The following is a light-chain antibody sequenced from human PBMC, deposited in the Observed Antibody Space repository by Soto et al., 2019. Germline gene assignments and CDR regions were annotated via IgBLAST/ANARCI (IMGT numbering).Light chain of an antibody. J-gene: IGKJ5*01. V-gene: IGKV1-9*01. CDR3: HHYNSYPIT. Sequence: DIQLTQSPSFLSASVGDRVTITCRASQGISSYLAWYQQKPGKAPKLLIYAASTLQSGVPSRFSGSGSGTEFTLTISSLQPEDFAVYYCHHYNSYPITFGQGTRLEIK. CDR1: QGISSY. CDR2: AAS.